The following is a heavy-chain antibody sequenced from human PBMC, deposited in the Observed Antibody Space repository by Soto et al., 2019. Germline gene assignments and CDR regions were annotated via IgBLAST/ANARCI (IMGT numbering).Heavy chain of an antibody. CDR1: GYTFTGYY. CDR3: THDKGPAWQKYFFDN. CDR2: INPKSGGT. J-gene: IGHJ4*01. Sequence: GASVKVSCKASGYTFTGYYIHWVRQAPGQGLEWMGWINPKSGGTSYAQKFQGGVTMTRDTLYLHMTSLKTEDTAVYFCTHDKGPAWQKYFFDNWGHGTLVTVS. D-gene: IGHD3-22*01. V-gene: IGHV1-2*02.